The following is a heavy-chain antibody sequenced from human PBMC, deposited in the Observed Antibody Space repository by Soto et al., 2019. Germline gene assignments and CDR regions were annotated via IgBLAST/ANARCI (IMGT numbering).Heavy chain of an antibody. V-gene: IGHV1-69*04. CDR1: GGTFSSYT. D-gene: IGHD6-6*01. J-gene: IGHJ4*02. CDR3: AREDLSLGAARPFDY. Sequence: SVKVSCKASGGTFSSYTLSWVRQAQGQGLEWMGRIIPILGIANYAQKFQGRVTITADKSTSTAYMELSSLRSEGTAVYYCAREDLSLGAARPFDYWGQGTLVTVSS. CDR2: IIPILGIA.